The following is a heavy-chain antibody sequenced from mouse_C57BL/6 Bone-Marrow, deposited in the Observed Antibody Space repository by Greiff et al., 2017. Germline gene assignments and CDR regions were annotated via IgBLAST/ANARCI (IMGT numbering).Heavy chain of an antibody. V-gene: IGHV5-9*01. CDR2: ISGGGGNT. J-gene: IGHJ3*01. Sequence: EVQLVESGGGLVKPGGSLKLSCAASGFTFSSYTMSWVRQTPEKRLEWVATISGGGGNTYYPDSVKGRFTISRDNAKNTLYLQMSSLRSEDTALYYCARHEATRGFAYWGQGTLVTVSA. CDR1: GFTFSSYT. CDR3: ARHEATRGFAY.